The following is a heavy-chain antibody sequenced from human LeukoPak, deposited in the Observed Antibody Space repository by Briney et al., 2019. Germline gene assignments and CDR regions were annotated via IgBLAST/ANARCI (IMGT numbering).Heavy chain of an antibody. CDR1: GGSFSGYY. CDR3: ARDNIVVVVAATGGWFDP. D-gene: IGHD2-15*01. V-gene: IGHV4-34*01. J-gene: IGHJ5*02. CDR2: INHSGST. Sequence: EPSETLSLTCAVYGGSFSGYYWSWIRQPPGKGLEWIGEINHSGSTNYNPSLKSRVTISVDTSKNQFSLKLSSVTAADTAVYYCARDNIVVVVAATGGWFDPWGQGTLVTVSS.